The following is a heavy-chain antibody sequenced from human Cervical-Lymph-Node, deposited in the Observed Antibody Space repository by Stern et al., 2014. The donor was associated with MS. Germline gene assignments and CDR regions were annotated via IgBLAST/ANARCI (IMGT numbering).Heavy chain of an antibody. CDR3: TRKGVAVRDAFDV. Sequence: QVQLQESGPGLVKPSETLPLSCSVSGGSNSPNYWSWVRQAPGKGLEWLGHVYHPGRTDYNPSLKTRVTISVDLAKNTFSLNLTSVTAADTAIYFCTRKGVAVRDAFDVWGQGTMAIVSS. CDR1: GGSNSPNY. D-gene: IGHD6-19*01. V-gene: IGHV4-59*12. CDR2: VYHPGRT. J-gene: IGHJ3*01.